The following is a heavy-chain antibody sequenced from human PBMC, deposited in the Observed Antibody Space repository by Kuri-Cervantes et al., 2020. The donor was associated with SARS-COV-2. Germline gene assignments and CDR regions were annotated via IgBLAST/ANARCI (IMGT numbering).Heavy chain of an antibody. CDR2: IYYSGST. D-gene: IGHD6-19*01. CDR3: ARLYSYSSHKSFDY. J-gene: IGHJ4*02. V-gene: IGHV4-39*01. Sequence: WVRQAPGKGLEWIGSIYYSGSTYYNPSLKSRVTISVDTSKNQFSLKLSSVTAADTAVYYCARLYSYSSHKSFDYWGQGTLVTVSS.